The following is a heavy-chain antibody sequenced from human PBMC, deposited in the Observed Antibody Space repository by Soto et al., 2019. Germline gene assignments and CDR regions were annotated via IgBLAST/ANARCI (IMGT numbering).Heavy chain of an antibody. CDR2: ISSSSSYI. J-gene: IGHJ5*02. CDR3: AGGIGAAGTSGRFDP. Sequence: RLSCAASGFTFSSYSMNWVRQAPGKGLEWVSSISSSSSYIYYADSVKGRFTISRDNAKNSLYLQMNSLRAEDTAVYYCAGGIGAAGTSGRFDPWGQGTLVTVSS. V-gene: IGHV3-21*01. D-gene: IGHD6-13*01. CDR1: GFTFSSYS.